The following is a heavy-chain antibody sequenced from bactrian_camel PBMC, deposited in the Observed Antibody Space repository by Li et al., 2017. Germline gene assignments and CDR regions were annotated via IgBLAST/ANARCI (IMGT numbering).Heavy chain of an antibody. D-gene: IGHD1*01. Sequence: VQLVESGGGLVQPGGSLKLTCSASGYIVPTCEMGWYRQAIGRERELVAMDKGDGTQTYGDSVKGRFTLSRDNAKDTVNLQMDNLMIEDTATYYCAADCPPIVGWDREQYWGQGTQVTVS. V-gene: IGHV3S53*01. CDR1: GYIVPTCE. CDR2: DKGDGT. J-gene: IGHJ4*01. CDR3: AADCPPIVGWDREQY.